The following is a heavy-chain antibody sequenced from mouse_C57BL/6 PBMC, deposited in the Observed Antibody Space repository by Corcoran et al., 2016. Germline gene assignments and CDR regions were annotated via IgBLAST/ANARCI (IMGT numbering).Heavy chain of an antibody. V-gene: IGHV9-3*01. Sequence: QIQLVQSGPELKKPGETVKISCKASGYTFTTYGMSWVKQAPGKGLKWMGWINTYSGVPTYADDFKGRFAFSLETSASTAYLQINNLKNEDTATYCCARGGERGFAYWGQGTLVTVSA. CDR2: INTYSGVP. CDR1: GYTFTTYG. J-gene: IGHJ3*01. CDR3: ARGGERGFAY.